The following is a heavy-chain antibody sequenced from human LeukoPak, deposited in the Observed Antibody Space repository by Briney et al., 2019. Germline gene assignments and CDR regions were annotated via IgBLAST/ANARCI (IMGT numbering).Heavy chain of an antibody. CDR1: GCTFSSYA. D-gene: IGHD5-24*01. CDR2: IIPIFGTA. J-gene: IGHJ4*02. V-gene: IGHV1-69*01. CDR3: ARDRASRDGYNYAAGY. Sequence: SVKVSCKASGCTFSSYAISWVRQAPGQGLEWMGGIIPIFGTANYAQKFQGRVTITADESTSTAYMELSSLRSEDTAVYYCARDRASRDGYNYAAGYWGQGTLVTVSS.